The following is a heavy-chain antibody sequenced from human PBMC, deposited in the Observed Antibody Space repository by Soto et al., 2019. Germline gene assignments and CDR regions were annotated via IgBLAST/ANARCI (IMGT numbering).Heavy chain of an antibody. J-gene: IGHJ4*02. CDR2: ISSSGSTI. CDR1: GFTFSDYY. D-gene: IGHD2-2*01. CDR3: AAPPTRYCSSTSCPPADY. V-gene: IGHV3-11*01. Sequence: GGSLRLSCAASGFTFSDYYMSWIRQAPGKGLEWVSYISSSGSTIYYADSVKGRFTISRDNAKNSLYLQMNSLRAEDTAVYYCAAPPTRYCSSTSCPPADYWGQGTLVTVSS.